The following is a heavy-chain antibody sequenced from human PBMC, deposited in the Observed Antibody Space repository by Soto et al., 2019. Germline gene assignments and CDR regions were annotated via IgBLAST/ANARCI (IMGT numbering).Heavy chain of an antibody. J-gene: IGHJ4*02. V-gene: IGHV3-30*18. D-gene: IGHD3-9*01. CDR3: AKVLRYFDWKAPDFDY. Sequence: GGSLRLSCAASGFTFSSYGMNWVRQAPGKGLEWVAVISYDGSNKYYADSVKGRFTISRDNSKNTLYLQMNSLRAEDTAVYYCAKVLRYFDWKAPDFDYWGQGTLVTVSS. CDR1: GFTFSSYG. CDR2: ISYDGSNK.